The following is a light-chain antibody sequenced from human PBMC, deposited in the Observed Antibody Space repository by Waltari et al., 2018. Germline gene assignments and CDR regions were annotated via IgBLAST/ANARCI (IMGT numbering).Light chain of an antibody. Sequence: DIVMTQSPDCLAVSLGERATINCKSSRTVLYDSNNKNYLAWYQQKPGQPPNLLIYWASTRKSGVPDRFSGSGSGTDFTLTISTLQAEDVAVYYCHQYYNTPYSYGQGTKLEIK. J-gene: IGKJ2*03. CDR3: HQYYNTPYS. CDR1: RTVLYDSNNKNY. V-gene: IGKV4-1*01. CDR2: WAS.